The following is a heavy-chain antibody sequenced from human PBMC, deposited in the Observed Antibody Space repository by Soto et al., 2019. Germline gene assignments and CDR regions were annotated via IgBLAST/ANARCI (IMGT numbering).Heavy chain of an antibody. CDR1: GGSISSYY. CDR3: ARYSCYDYDLDAFDI. CDR2: IYYSGST. V-gene: IGHV4-59*08. Sequence: SETRSLTCTVSGGSISSYYWSWIRQPPWKGLEWIGYIYYSGSTNYNPSLKSRVTISVDTSKNQFSLKLSSVTAADTAVYYCARYSCYDYDLDAFDIWGQGTMVTVSS. J-gene: IGHJ3*02. D-gene: IGHD5-12*01.